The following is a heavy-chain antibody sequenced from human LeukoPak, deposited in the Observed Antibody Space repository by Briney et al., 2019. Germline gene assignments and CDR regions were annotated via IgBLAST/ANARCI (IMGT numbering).Heavy chain of an antibody. Sequence: PGGSLRLSCAASGFTFDNSGMLWVRQAPGKGLEWVSSISSSSIYIYYADSLKGRFTISRDNSKNTLYLQMNSLRAEDTAVYYCARDRWCYYDSSDYYHDAFDIWGQGTMVTVSS. D-gene: IGHD3-22*01. CDR1: GFTFDNSG. J-gene: IGHJ3*02. CDR2: ISSSSIYI. CDR3: ARDRWCYYDSSDYYHDAFDI. V-gene: IGHV3-21*01.